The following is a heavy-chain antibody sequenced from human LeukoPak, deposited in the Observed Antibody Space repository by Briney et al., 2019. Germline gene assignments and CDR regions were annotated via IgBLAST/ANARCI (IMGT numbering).Heavy chain of an antibody. CDR3: ARMWLLFWFDP. J-gene: IGHJ5*02. Sequence: SETLSLTCTVSGGSISSGGYYWRWIRQHPGKGLEWIGYIYYSGSTYYNPSLKSRVTISVDTSKNQFSLKLSSVTAADTAVYYCARMWLLFWFDPWGQGTLVTVSS. CDR2: IYYSGST. V-gene: IGHV4-31*03. CDR1: GGSISSGGYY. D-gene: IGHD3-3*01.